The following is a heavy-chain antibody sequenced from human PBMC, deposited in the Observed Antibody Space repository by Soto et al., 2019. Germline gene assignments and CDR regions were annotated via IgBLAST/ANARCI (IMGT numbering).Heavy chain of an antibody. Sequence: GGSLRLSCAASGFTPSSYAMRWVRQAPGKGLEWVSAISGSGSNTYYADSVKGRFTISRDNSKNTLFLQMNSLRAEDTAVYYCAKALRYFDWLVRPWNAMDVWGQGTTVTVSS. CDR1: GFTPSSYA. D-gene: IGHD3-9*01. V-gene: IGHV3-23*01. J-gene: IGHJ6*02. CDR2: ISGSGSNT. CDR3: AKALRYFDWLVRPWNAMDV.